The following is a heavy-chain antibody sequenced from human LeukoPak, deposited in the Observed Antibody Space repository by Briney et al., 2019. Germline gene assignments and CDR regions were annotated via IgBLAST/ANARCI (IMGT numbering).Heavy chain of an antibody. D-gene: IGHD6-13*01. CDR2: ISGSGGST. Sequence: GGSLRLSCAASGFTFSSYAMSWVRQAPGKGLEWVSAISGSGGSTYYADSVKGRFTISRDNSKNTLYLQMNSLRAEDTAVYYCAKGRYSSSWYLDAFDIWGQGTMVTVS. CDR1: GFTFSSYA. CDR3: AKGRYSSSWYLDAFDI. J-gene: IGHJ3*02. V-gene: IGHV3-23*01.